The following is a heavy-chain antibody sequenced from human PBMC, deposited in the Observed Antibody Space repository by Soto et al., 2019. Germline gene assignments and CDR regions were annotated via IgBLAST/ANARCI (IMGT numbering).Heavy chain of an antibody. CDR1: GFTFSSYA. CDR3: AKVFYDSSGRYFDY. CDR2: ISGSGGST. V-gene: IGHV3-23*01. Sequence: EVQLLESGGGLIEPGGSLRLSCAASGFTFSSYAMSWVRQAPGKGLAWVSTISGSGGSTFYADSVKGRFTISRDNSKNTLYLQMNSLRAEDRAVYYCAKVFYDSSGRYFDYWGQGTLVTVSS. D-gene: IGHD3-22*01. J-gene: IGHJ4*02.